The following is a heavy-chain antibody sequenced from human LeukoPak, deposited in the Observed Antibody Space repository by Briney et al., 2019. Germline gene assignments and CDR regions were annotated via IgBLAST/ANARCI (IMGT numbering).Heavy chain of an antibody. CDR3: ASLSGDSNAFDI. J-gene: IGHJ3*02. D-gene: IGHD2-15*01. CDR1: GSSISSYY. V-gene: IGHV4-59*01. CDR2: IYYSGST. Sequence: SETLSLTCTVSGSSISSYYWSWIRQPPGKGLEWIGYIYYSGSTNYNPSLKSRVTISVDTSKNQFSLKLSSVTAADTAVYYCASLSGDSNAFDIWGQGTMVTVSS.